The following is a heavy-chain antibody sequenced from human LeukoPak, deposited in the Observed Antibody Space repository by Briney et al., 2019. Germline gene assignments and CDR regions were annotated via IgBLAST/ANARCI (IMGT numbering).Heavy chain of an antibody. CDR1: GFTFNNYG. D-gene: IGHD1-1*01. J-gene: IGHJ4*02. CDR2: IWYDGSNK. V-gene: IGHV3-33*03. CDR3: ANNWNFDN. Sequence: QPGRSLRLSCAASGFTFNNYGMHWVRQAPGKGLEWVAVIWYDGSNKDYADSVKGRFTISRDNSKNTLYLQMNSLRAEDTAVYYCANNWNFDNWGQGTLVTVSS.